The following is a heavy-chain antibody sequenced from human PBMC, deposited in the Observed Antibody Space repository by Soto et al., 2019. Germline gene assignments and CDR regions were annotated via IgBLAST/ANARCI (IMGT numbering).Heavy chain of an antibody. CDR2: IIPIFGTA. V-gene: IGHV1-69*01. CDR3: AAGPTYYYDSSGYVPYYYGMDV. CDR1: GGTFSSYA. D-gene: IGHD3-22*01. Sequence: QVQLVQSGAEVKKPGSSVKVSCKASGGTFSSYAISWVRQAPGQGLEWMGGIIPIFGTANYAQKFQGRVTITGDESTSTAYMEPSSLRSEDTAVYYCAAGPTYYYDSSGYVPYYYGMDVWGQGTTVTVSS. J-gene: IGHJ6*02.